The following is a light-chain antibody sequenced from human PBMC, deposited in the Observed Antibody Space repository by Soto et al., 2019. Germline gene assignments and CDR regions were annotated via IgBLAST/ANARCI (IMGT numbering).Light chain of an antibody. V-gene: IGKV2-28*01. Sequence: DIVMTQSPLSLPVTPGEPASISCRSSQSLLHSNGYNYLDWYLQKPGQSPQLLIYLGSNRASGVPDRFSGSGSGPDFTLKISRVEAEDVRVYYCMQDLQTPPYTFGQGTKLEIK. CDR1: QSLLHSNGYNY. J-gene: IGKJ2*01. CDR3: MQDLQTPPYT. CDR2: LGS.